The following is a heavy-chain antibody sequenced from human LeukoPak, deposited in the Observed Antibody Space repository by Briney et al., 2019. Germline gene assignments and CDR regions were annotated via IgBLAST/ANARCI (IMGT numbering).Heavy chain of an antibody. V-gene: IGHV3-48*03. J-gene: IGHJ6*04. CDR1: GFTFSSYE. D-gene: IGHD3-10*02. CDR2: ISSSGSTL. Sequence: GGSLRLSCAASGFTFSSYEMNWVCQAPGKGLEWVSYISSSGSTLYYADSVKGRFTISRDNAKNSLYLQMNSLRAEDTAVYYCAELGITMIGGVWGKGTTVTISS. CDR3: AELGITMIGGV.